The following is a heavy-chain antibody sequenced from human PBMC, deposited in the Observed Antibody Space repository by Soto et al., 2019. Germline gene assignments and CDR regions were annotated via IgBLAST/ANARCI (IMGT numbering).Heavy chain of an antibody. V-gene: IGHV3-43D*04. Sequence: GALRLCCAAAVFDFEDYAVHWVRQVPGKGLEWVSLTNSDGTDSYYMDSVKGRFTISRDNAKSTLYLQMDRLRPEDTALYFCAKSLYYYDSSPLGHWGQGTLVTVSS. D-gene: IGHD3-22*01. CDR2: TNSDGTDS. CDR3: AKSLYYYDSSPLGH. CDR1: VFDFEDYA. J-gene: IGHJ4*02.